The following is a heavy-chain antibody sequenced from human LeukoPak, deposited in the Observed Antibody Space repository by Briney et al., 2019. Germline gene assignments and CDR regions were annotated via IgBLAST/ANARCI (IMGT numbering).Heavy chain of an antibody. CDR3: ARVGRIPARHRHRSYYFDY. V-gene: IGHV3-48*04. J-gene: IGHJ4*02. Sequence: PGGSLRLSCAASGFTFSSYWMSWVLQAPGKGLEWVSYISSSGSTIYYADSVKGRFTISRDNAKNSLYLQMNSLRAEDTAVYYCARVGRIPARHRHRSYYFDYWGQGTLVTVSS. D-gene: IGHD6-6*01. CDR2: ISSSGSTI. CDR1: GFTFSSYW.